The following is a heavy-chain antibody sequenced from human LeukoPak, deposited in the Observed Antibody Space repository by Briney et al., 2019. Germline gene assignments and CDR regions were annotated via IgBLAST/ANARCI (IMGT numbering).Heavy chain of an antibody. CDR1: GFTFSSYA. CDR2: ISDSGTST. CDR3: AKDRSCTNDICHGDFDY. J-gene: IGHJ4*02. D-gene: IGHD2-8*01. V-gene: IGHV3-23*01. Sequence: GGSLRLSCAASGFTFSSYAMIWVRQAPGKGLEWVSLISDSGTSTYYPDSVKGRFTISRDNSKNTVYLQMNSLRAEDTAVYYCAKDRSCTNDICHGDFDYWGQGTLVTVSS.